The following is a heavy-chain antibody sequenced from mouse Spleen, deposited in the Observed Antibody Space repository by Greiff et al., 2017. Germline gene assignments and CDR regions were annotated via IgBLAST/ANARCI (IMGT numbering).Heavy chain of an antibody. J-gene: IGHJ4*01. Sequence: EVQLVESGGGLVQPGGSRKLSCAASGFTFSSFGMHWVRQAPEKGLEWVAYISSGSSTIYYADTVKGRFTISRDNPKNTLFLQMTSLRSEDTAMYYCAREFDYGYAMDYWGQGTSVTVSS. V-gene: IGHV5-17*02. CDR2: ISSGSSTI. D-gene: IGHD2-4*01. CDR1: GFTFSSFG. CDR3: AREFDYGYAMDY.